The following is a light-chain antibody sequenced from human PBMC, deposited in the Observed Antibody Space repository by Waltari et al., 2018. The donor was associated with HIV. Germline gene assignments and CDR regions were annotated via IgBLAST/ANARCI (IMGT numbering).Light chain of an antibody. J-gene: IGLJ2*01. V-gene: IGLV2-11*01. CDR2: DVS. Sequence: QSALTQPRSVSGSPGQSVTISCTGSSSDVGKFDYVSWYQYHPATAPKVMIFDVSKRPSGVPDRFSGSKSGNTASLTISGLQAEDEADYYCCSYAGRDTFVLFGGGTKLTVL. CDR3: CSYAGRDTFVL. CDR1: SSDVGKFDY.